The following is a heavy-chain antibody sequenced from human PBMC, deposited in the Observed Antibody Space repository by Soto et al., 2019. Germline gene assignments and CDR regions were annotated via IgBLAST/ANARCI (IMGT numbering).Heavy chain of an antibody. Sequence: ASVKVSCKASGYTFTSYYMHWVRQAPGQGLEWMGIINPSGGSTSYAQKFQGRVTMTRDTSTSTVYMELSSLRSEDTAVYFCVRAGVYYYVSRSPLGSWGQGTLVTVSS. CDR2: INPSGGST. J-gene: IGHJ4*02. D-gene: IGHD3-10*01. V-gene: IGHV1-46*01. CDR1: GYTFTSYY. CDR3: VRAGVYYYVSRSPLGS.